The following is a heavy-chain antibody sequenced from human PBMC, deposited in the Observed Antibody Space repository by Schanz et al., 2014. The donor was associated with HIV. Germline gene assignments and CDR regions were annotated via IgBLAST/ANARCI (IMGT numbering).Heavy chain of an antibody. CDR1: GYIFTSNG. J-gene: IGHJ5*02. Sequence: QVQLVQSGAEVQKPGASVRVSCKTSGYIFTSNGISWVRKAPGQGLEWMGWISPSNGNTNYAQKFQGRVTMTTDTSTSTAYMDLRSLRSDDTAVYYCAREKTTLNWFDPWGQGTLVTVSS. CDR3: AREKTTLNWFDP. V-gene: IGHV1-18*01. CDR2: ISPSNGNT.